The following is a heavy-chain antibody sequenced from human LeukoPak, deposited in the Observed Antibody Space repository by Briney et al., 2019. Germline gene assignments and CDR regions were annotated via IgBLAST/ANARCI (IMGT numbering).Heavy chain of an antibody. CDR1: GFTFTSHW. Sequence: GGSLRLSCVASGFTFTSHWMSWVRQAPGKGLEWVANINQDGTEKHYVDSVKGRFTISSDNSKNTLYLQMNSLRAEDTAVYYCAKAGQTTGYSSSFFYWGQGTLVTVSS. J-gene: IGHJ4*02. V-gene: IGHV3-7*03. CDR3: AKAGQTTGYSSSFFY. CDR2: INQDGTEK. D-gene: IGHD6-13*01.